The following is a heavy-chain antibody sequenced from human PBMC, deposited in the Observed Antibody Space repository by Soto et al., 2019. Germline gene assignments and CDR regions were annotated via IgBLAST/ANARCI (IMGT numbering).Heavy chain of an antibody. Sequence: SETLSLTCTVSGGPISSYYWSWIRQPPGKGLEWIGYIYYSGSTNYNPSLKSRVTISVDTSKNQFSLKLSSVTAADTAVYYCARDRSYYYGSGSRNYYYYGMDVWGQGTTVTVSS. D-gene: IGHD3-10*01. V-gene: IGHV4-59*01. CDR1: GGPISSYY. J-gene: IGHJ6*02. CDR2: IYYSGST. CDR3: ARDRSYYYGSGSRNYYYYGMDV.